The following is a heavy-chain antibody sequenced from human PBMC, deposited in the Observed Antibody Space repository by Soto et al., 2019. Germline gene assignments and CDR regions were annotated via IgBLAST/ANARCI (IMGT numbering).Heavy chain of an antibody. V-gene: IGHV1-69*13. CDR3: ARDLGLGGGYGRGTFYYYYGMEL. Sequence: SVSVSCTASGGTFSSYAISWVRQAPGQGLEWMGGIIPIFGKSNYAQKFKGRVTITADESTSTAYMELSSLRSEDTAVYYCARDLGLGGGYGRGTFYYYYGMELWG. CDR1: GGTFSSYA. J-gene: IGHJ6*04. CDR2: IIPIFGKS. D-gene: IGHD5-18*01.